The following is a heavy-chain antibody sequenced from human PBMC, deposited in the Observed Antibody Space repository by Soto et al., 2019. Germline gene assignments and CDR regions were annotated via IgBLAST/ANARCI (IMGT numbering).Heavy chain of an antibody. CDR1: GFTFSSYS. CDR2: ITSSGTTV. D-gene: IGHD6-13*01. CDR3: ARGSSNWAYYFDF. Sequence: EVHLVESGGGLVQPGGSLRLSCAASGFTFSSYSLNWVRQAPGKGLEWVSYITSSGTTVYYADSVRGRVTISRDKAKNSLYLQMNSLRDDDTAVYYCARGSSNWAYYFDFWGQGTLVTVSS. V-gene: IGHV3-48*02. J-gene: IGHJ4*02.